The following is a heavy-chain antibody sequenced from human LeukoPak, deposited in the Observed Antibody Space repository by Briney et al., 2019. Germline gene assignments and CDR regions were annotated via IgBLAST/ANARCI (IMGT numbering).Heavy chain of an antibody. V-gene: IGHV1-8*01. Sequence: ASVKVSCKASGYTFTSYEINWVRQATGQGLEWMGWMNPNSGNTGYAQKFQGRVTMTRNTSIGTAYMELSSLRSEDTAVYYCARGRDEDIVLMMYAAQDWFDPWGQGTLVTVSS. J-gene: IGHJ5*02. D-gene: IGHD2-8*01. CDR2: MNPNSGNT. CDR3: ARGRDEDIVLMMYAAQDWFDP. CDR1: GYTFTSYE.